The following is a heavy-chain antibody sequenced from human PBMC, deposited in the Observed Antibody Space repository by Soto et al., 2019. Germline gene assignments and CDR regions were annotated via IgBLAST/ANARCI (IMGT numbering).Heavy chain of an antibody. J-gene: IGHJ4*02. Sequence: SETLSLTCTVSGGSISSGGYYWSWIRQHPGKGLEWIGYIYYSGSTYYNPSLKSRVTISVDTSKNQFSLKLSAVTAADTAVYYCARGPVAHFDYWGQGTLVTVSS. CDR2: IYYSGST. CDR3: ARGPVAHFDY. D-gene: IGHD6-19*01. V-gene: IGHV4-31*03. CDR1: GGSISSGGYY.